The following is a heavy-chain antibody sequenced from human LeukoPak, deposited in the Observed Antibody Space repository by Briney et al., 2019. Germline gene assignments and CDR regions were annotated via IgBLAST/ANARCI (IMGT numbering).Heavy chain of an antibody. CDR1: GYTFTGYY. D-gene: IGHD3-22*01. V-gene: IGHV1-8*02. J-gene: IGHJ5*02. Sequence: ASVKVSCKASGYTFTGYYMHWVRQATGQGLEWMGWMNPNSGNTGYAQKFQGRVTMTRNTSISTAYMELSSLRSEDTAVYYCARGPYYDSSGYSWFDPWGQGTLVTVSS. CDR2: MNPNSGNT. CDR3: ARGPYYDSSGYSWFDP.